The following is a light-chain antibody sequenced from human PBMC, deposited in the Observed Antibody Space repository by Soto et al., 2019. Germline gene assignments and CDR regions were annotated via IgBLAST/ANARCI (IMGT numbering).Light chain of an antibody. CDR1: TGAVSSSNY. Sequence: QAVVTQEPSLTVSPGGTVTLTCASSTGAVSSSNYPNWFQQKPGQAPRVLIYSTSNKHSWTPARFSGSLLGGTAALTLSGVQPEDEAEYYCLLFYGGAWVFGGGTKLTVL. CDR3: LLFYGGAWV. CDR2: STS. V-gene: IGLV7-43*01. J-gene: IGLJ2*01.